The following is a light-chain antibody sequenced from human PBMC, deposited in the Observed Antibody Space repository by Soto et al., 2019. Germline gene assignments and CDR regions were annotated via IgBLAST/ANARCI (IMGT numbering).Light chain of an antibody. J-gene: IGKJ1*01. CDR3: QQRTNWLVT. CDR2: DTS. Sequence: EIVLTQSPVTLSLSPGERATLSCRASQSVSRYLAWYQQKPGLAPRLLIYDTSIRSTGIPARFSGSGSGTDFTLAINSLVPEDFAISYCQQRTNWLVTFGQGTKVEIK. CDR1: QSVSRY. V-gene: IGKV3-11*01.